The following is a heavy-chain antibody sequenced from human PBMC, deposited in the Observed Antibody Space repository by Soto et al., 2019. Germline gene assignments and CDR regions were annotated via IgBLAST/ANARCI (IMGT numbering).Heavy chain of an antibody. CDR3: ASHYDSSGYYYRGLDY. J-gene: IGHJ4*02. CDR2: IIPIFGTA. V-gene: IGHV1-69*12. Sequence: QVQLVQSGAEVKKPRSSVKVSCKASGGTFSSYAISWVRQAPGQGLEWMGGIIPIFGTADYAQKFQGRVTITAAESTSTGNMEVSSLRSEDTAVYYCASHYDSSGYYYRGLDYWGQGTLVTVSS. CDR1: GGTFSSYA. D-gene: IGHD3-22*01.